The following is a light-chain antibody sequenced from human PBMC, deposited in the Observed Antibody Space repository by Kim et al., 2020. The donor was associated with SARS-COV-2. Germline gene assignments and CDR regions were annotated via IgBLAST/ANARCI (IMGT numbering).Light chain of an antibody. Sequence: DIQMTQSPSTLSASVGDRVTITCRTTQSISSHLNWYQQKPGRAPKLLISAASTLQGGVPSRFSGSGSETDFTLTISSLKPEDFATYSCQQSYITPFTFGPGTKVDIK. V-gene: IGKV1-39*01. J-gene: IGKJ3*01. CDR2: AAS. CDR1: QSISSH. CDR3: QQSYITPFT.